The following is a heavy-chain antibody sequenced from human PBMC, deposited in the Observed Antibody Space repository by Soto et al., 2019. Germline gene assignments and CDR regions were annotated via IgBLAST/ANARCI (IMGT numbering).Heavy chain of an antibody. J-gene: IGHJ6*02. V-gene: IGHV6-1*01. Sequence: SQTLSLTCAISGDSVSSNSAAWNWIRQSPSRGLEWLGRTYYRSKWYNDYAVSVKSRITINPDTSKNQFSLQLNSVTPEDTAVYYCVRAVVQSDGYYYYGMDVWGQGTTVTVSS. CDR2: TYYRSKWYN. CDR1: GDSVSSNSAA. D-gene: IGHD6-13*01. CDR3: VRAVVQSDGYYYYGMDV.